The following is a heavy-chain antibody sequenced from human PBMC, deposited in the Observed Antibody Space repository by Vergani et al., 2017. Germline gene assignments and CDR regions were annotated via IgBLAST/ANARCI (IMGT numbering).Heavy chain of an antibody. CDR1: GGSFTSYD. CDR3: ARVNTETNGHLYYYYYMDV. D-gene: IGHD4-11*01. CDR2: IDHTGRP. V-gene: IGHV4-34*01. J-gene: IGHJ6*03. Sequence: QVQLQQRGGGLLKPSETLSLTCVVNGGSFTSYDWTWIRQSPGEGLEWVGDIDHTGRPDYNPSLKSRLTMSVDKSRNQFSLTLNSVTATDTAIYFCARVNTETNGHLYYYYYMDVWGQGTAVTVS.